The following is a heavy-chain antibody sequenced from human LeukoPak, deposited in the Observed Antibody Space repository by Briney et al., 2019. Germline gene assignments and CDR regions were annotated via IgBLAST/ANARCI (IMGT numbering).Heavy chain of an antibody. J-gene: IGHJ4*02. V-gene: IGHV3-23*01. CDR1: GFTFSSYA. CDR2: ISGSGGST. Sequence: GGSLRLSCAASGFTFSSYAMSWVRQAPGKGLEWVSAISGSGGSTYYADSVKGRFTISRDNSKNTLYLQMNSLRAEDTAVYCCAKEYLKSRVGTAMVGTFDYWGQGTLVTVSS. CDR3: AKEYLKSRVGTAMVGTFDY. D-gene: IGHD5-18*01.